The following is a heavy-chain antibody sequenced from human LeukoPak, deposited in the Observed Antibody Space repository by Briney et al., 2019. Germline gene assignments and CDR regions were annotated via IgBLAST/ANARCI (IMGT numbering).Heavy chain of an antibody. Sequence: GASVKVSCKASGYTFTSYGISWVRQAPGQGLEWMGWISAYNGNTNYAQKLQGRVTMTTDTSTSTAYMELSSLRSEDTAVYYCARSPSFDYDGDHYFDYWGQGTLVTVSS. V-gene: IGHV1-18*01. CDR2: ISAYNGNT. CDR3: ARSPSFDYDGDHYFDY. J-gene: IGHJ4*02. D-gene: IGHD3-22*01. CDR1: GYTFTSYG.